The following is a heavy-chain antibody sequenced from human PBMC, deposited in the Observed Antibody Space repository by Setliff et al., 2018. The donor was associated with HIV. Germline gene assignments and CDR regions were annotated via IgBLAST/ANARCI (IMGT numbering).Heavy chain of an antibody. CDR1: GGSVSSGSYY. CDR3: ARGYGAAGGGY. J-gene: IGHJ4*02. D-gene: IGHD5-18*01. V-gene: IGHV4-61*01. Sequence: KTSETLSLTCSVSGGSVSSGSYYWGWIRQPPGKGLEWIGYVYYSGSTNYNPSLKSRVTISVDTSKNLFSLQLRSVTAADTAVYYCARGYGAAGGGYWGQGTLVTVSS. CDR2: VYYSGST.